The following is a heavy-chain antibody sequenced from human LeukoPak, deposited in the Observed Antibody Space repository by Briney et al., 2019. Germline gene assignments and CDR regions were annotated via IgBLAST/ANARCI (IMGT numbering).Heavy chain of an antibody. Sequence: GGSLRLSCAASGFTFNTYYMTWVRQAPGKGLEWVAGIKQDGSENYYMDSVKGRFTISRDNSRNSLYLQMNSLRAEDTAVYFCARERYCTSATCYVGVPFDSWGQGTLVTVFS. V-gene: IGHV3-7*01. CDR1: GFTFNTYY. CDR2: IKQDGSEN. J-gene: IGHJ4*02. D-gene: IGHD2-2*01. CDR3: ARERYCTSATCYVGVPFDS.